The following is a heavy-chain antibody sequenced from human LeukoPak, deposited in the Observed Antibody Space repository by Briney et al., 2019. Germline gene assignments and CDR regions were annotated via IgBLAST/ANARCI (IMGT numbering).Heavy chain of an antibody. D-gene: IGHD3-16*02. V-gene: IGHV1-18*01. J-gene: IGHJ4*02. CDR2: ISTYKGDT. CDR3: ARGLGNYPEIPLDY. CDR1: GYSLTNYG. Sequence: ASVKVSCKASGYSLTNYGVSWVRQAPGQGLEGMGWISTYKGDTNYAQEFQDRVTITTDTSTSTAYMELRSLRSDDTAVYYCARGLGNYPEIPLDYWGQGTLVTVSS.